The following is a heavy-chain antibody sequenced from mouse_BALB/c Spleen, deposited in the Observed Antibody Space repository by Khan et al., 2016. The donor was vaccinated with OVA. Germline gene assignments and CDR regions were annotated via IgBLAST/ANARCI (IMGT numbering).Heavy chain of an antibody. CDR3: TRNDYDRGGFYAMDY. J-gene: IGHJ4*01. D-gene: IGHD2-4*01. V-gene: IGHV9-2-1*01. Sequence: QIQLVQSGPELKKPGETVKISCKASGYTFTDYSMQWVKQAPGKGLKWVGWINTETGEPTYADDFKGRFAFSLETSASTAYLQINNLKNEDTATXFCTRNDYDRGGFYAMDYWGQGTSVTVSS. CDR2: INTETGEP. CDR1: GYTFTDYS.